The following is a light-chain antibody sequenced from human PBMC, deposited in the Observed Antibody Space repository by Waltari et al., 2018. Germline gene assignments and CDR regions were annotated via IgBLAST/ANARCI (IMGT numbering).Light chain of an antibody. CDR2: RND. V-gene: IGLV1-44*01. Sequence: QSVLTQPPSESGTPGQRVTISCSGSSSNIGNNVVNWYQQVPGTTPKPLIYRNDQRPSGVPDRISCSKSGTSASLAISGLQSEDEAHYYCAAWDDSLNGRWVFGGGTKLTVL. CDR1: SSNIGNNV. J-gene: IGLJ2*01. CDR3: AAWDDSLNGRWV.